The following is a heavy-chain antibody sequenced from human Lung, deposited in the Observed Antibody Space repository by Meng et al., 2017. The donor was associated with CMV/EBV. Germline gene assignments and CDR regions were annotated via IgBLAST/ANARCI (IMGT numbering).Heavy chain of an antibody. CDR1: GFTFKIYW. D-gene: IGHD2-2*01. CDR2: IYDDGSTT. CDR3: ARGAWFPGYCSSTSCYSALDI. Sequence: GGSXRLXXAASGFTFKIYWMHWVRRAPGEGLVWVSVIYDDGSTTRYADSVKGRLNISRDNAKNTVYLQMNSLRAEDTAVYYCARGAWFPGYCSSTSCYSALDIWXQGTXVTVSS. V-gene: IGHV3-74*01. J-gene: IGHJ3*02.